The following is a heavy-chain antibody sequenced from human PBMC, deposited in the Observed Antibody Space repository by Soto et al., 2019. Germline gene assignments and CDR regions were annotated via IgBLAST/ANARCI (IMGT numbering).Heavy chain of an antibody. CDR2: VKDGGST. CDR3: ASHQERIVATH. V-gene: IGHV4-34*01. Sequence: QVQLQQWGAGLLKPSETLSLTCTVNGGSLTGYYWSWIRQPPGKGLEWIGEVKDGGSTNYSPSLRCRLSISADTPNNHFSLRLNSVTAADTAFYFCASHQERIVATHWDQEALVTFSS. CDR1: GGSLTGYY. D-gene: IGHD5-12*01. J-gene: IGHJ4*02.